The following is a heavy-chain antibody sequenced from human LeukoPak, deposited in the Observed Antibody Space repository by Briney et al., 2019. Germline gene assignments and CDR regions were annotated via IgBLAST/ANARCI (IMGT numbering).Heavy chain of an antibody. D-gene: IGHD2-15*01. CDR1: GFTFPNYW. J-gene: IGHJ3*02. Sequence: GGSLRLSCAASGFTFPNYWMSWVRQAPGKGLEWVANIRQDGSEKFYVDSVKGRSTISRDNAKNTLYLEMDSLRAEDTAVYYCAREDMWAFDMWGQGTMVPVSS. CDR3: AREDMWAFDM. V-gene: IGHV3-7*01. CDR2: IRQDGSEK.